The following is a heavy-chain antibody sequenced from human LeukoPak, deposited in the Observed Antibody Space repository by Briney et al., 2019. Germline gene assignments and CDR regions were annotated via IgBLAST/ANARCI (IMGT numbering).Heavy chain of an antibody. D-gene: IGHD6-13*01. CDR1: GFTFSSYW. V-gene: IGHV3-7*01. Sequence: GGSLRLSCAASGFTFSSYWMSWVRQAPGKGLEWVANIKQDGSEKYYVDSVKGRFTISRDNAKNSLYLQMNSLRAEDTAVYYWARGSSWYEVDYYFDYWGQGTLVTVSS. CDR3: ARGSSWYEVDYYFDY. CDR2: IKQDGSEK. J-gene: IGHJ4*02.